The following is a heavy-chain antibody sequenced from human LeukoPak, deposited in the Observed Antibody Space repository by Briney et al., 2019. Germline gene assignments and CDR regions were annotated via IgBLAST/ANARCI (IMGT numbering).Heavy chain of an antibody. D-gene: IGHD5-18*01. Sequence: ASVKVSCKASGYTFTSYYMHWVRQAPGQGLEWMGIINPSGGSTSYAQKFQGRVTMTRDTSISTAYMELSRLRSDDTAVYYCARGLRGYSYGSNYYYYYMDVWGKGTTVTVSS. CDR1: GYTFTSYY. J-gene: IGHJ6*03. V-gene: IGHV1-46*01. CDR3: ARGLRGYSYGSNYYYYYMDV. CDR2: INPSGGST.